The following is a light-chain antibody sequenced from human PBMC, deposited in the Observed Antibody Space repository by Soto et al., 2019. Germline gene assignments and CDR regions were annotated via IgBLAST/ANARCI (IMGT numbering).Light chain of an antibody. J-gene: IGKJ2*01. Sequence: DIQMTQSPSSLSASIGDRVTITCQASQDISNYLNWYQEKPGKAPKVLIYDASNLETGVPSRFSGGGYGTDFTFTISSLQPEDIATYYCHTYNSYSLHTFGQGTKLEIK. V-gene: IGKV1-33*01. CDR1: QDISNY. CDR3: HTYNSYSLHT. CDR2: DAS.